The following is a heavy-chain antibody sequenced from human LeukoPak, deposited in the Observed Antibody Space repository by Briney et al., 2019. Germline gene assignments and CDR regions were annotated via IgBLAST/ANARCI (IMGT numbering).Heavy chain of an antibody. V-gene: IGHV5-51*01. CDR2: IYPDDPNT. D-gene: IGHD2-21*02. CDR3: ARVTYAEADY. J-gene: IGHJ4*02. CDR1: GYSFTRYW. Sequence: GESLKISCKGFGYSFTRYWIGWVRQMPGKGLEWMALIYPDDPNTKYSPPFQGQVSVSVDKSTNTAYLQWGSLKASDTAMYYCARVTYAEADYWGQGTMVTVSS.